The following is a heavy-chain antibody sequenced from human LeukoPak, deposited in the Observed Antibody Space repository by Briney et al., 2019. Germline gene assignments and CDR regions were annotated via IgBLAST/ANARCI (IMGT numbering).Heavy chain of an antibody. Sequence: GGSLRLSCAASGFTFSSYSMNWVRQAPGKGLEWVSSISSSSGYIYYADSVKGRFTISRDNAKNSLYLQMNSLRAEDTAVYYCARRARGSYLYYFDYWGQGTLVTVSS. CDR1: GFTFSSYS. J-gene: IGHJ4*02. D-gene: IGHD3-10*01. CDR2: ISSSSGYI. V-gene: IGHV3-21*01. CDR3: ARRARGSYLYYFDY.